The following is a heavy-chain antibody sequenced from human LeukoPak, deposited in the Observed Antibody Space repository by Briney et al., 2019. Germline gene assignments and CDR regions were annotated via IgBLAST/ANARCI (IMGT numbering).Heavy chain of an antibody. CDR3: ARGRAWDYGDYVY. D-gene: IGHD4-17*01. Sequence: SETLSLTCTVSGGSISSSSYYWGWIRQPPGKGLEWIGSIYYSGSTYYNPSLKSRVTISVDTSKNQFSLKLSSVTAADTAVYYCARGRAWDYGDYVYWGQGTLVTVSS. V-gene: IGHV4-39*07. J-gene: IGHJ4*02. CDR2: IYYSGST. CDR1: GGSISSSSYY.